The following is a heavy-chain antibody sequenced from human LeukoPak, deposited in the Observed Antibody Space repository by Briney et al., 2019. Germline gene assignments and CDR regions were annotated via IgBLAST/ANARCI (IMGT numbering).Heavy chain of an antibody. V-gene: IGHV4-30-2*01. D-gene: IGHD1-14*01. CDR3: ARSTRLTPFDY. J-gene: IGHJ4*02. CDR1: GGSISSYS. CDR2: IYHSGST. Sequence: SETLSLTCTVSGGSISSYSWSWIRQPPGKGLEWIGYIYHSGSTYYNPSLKSRVTISVDRSKNQFSLKLSSVTAADTAVYYCARSTRLTPFDYWGQGTLVTVSS.